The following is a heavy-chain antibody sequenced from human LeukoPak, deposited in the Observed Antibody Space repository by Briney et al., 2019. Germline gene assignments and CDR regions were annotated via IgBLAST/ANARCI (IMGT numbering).Heavy chain of an antibody. V-gene: IGHV4-39*07. J-gene: IGHJ4*02. CDR1: GGSISSSSYY. CDR3: AREGLHDSSGYYESDY. Sequence: PSETLSLTCTVSGGSISSSSYYWGWIRQPPGKGLEWIGSIYHSGSTYYNPSLKSRVTISVDTSKNQFSLKLSSVTAADTAVYYCAREGLHDSSGYYESDYWGQGTLVTVSS. D-gene: IGHD3-22*01. CDR2: IYHSGST.